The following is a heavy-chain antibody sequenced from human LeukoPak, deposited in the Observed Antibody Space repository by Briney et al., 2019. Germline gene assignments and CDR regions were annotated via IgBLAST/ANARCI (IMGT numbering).Heavy chain of an antibody. CDR2: VYNSGDT. J-gene: IGHJ2*01. D-gene: IGHD3-16*01. CDR3: ARLKLGAYFDL. V-gene: IGHV4-59*08. Sequence: SETLSLTCTVSGGSTSSDYWSWIRQSPGKGLEWVGYVYNSGDTGKNPSLKSRVTILLDTPKNQCSLKLTSVSAADTAVYYCARLKLGAYFDLWGRGTLVTVSS. CDR1: GGSTSSDY.